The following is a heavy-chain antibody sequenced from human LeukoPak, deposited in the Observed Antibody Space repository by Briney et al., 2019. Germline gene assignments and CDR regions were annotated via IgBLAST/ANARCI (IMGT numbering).Heavy chain of an antibody. CDR1: GFTFSAST. CDR3: ARDRLPSDQDDFDY. CDR2: LSYDGITQ. D-gene: IGHD3-3*01. J-gene: IGHJ4*02. V-gene: IGHV3-30*04. Sequence: GRALRLSCVASGFTFSASTMRCVRQGPGKGLEWVAVLSYDGITQYYADPVKGRFTIARDNSKNTLYLQMNSLRPEDTAVYHCARDRLPSDQDDFDYWGQGTLVTVSS.